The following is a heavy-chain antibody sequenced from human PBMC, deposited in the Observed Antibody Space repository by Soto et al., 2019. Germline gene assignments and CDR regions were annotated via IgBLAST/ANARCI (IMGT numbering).Heavy chain of an antibody. J-gene: IGHJ5*02. CDR3: ARDAALKWFAP. CDR2: IYYSGST. D-gene: IGHD2-15*01. V-gene: IGHV4-31*03. Sequence: PSETLSLTCTVSGGSISSGDYYWSWIRQHPGKGLEWIGYIYYSGSTYYNPSLKSRVTISVDTSKKQFSLKLSSVTAADTAVYYCARDAALKWFAPGGQGTLVTVSS. CDR1: GGSISSGDYY.